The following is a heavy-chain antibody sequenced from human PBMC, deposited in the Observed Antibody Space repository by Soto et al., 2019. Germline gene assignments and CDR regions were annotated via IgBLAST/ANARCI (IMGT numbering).Heavy chain of an antibody. CDR3: XXXXXXXXXXYNFEF. CDR1: GFSLSTHTVG. J-gene: IGHJ4*02. V-gene: IGHV2-5*02. CDR2: IYWDEDK. Sequence: QITLKESGPTLVKPTQTLTLTCTFSGFSLSTHTVGVAWIRQPPGKALEWLALIYWDEDKRYSPSLKSRLTXXXXXXXXXXXXXXXXXXXXXXXXXXXXXXXXXXXXXYNFEFWGQGILVTVSS.